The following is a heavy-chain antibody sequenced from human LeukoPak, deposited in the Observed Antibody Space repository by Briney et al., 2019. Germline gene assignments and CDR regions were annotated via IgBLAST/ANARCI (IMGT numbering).Heavy chain of an antibody. CDR2: ISGSGGST. CDR3: AKDPKNALMINWLDP. CDR1: GFTFSSYA. J-gene: IGHJ5*02. D-gene: IGHD2/OR15-2a*01. Sequence: PGGSLRLSCAASGFTFSSYAMSWVRQAPGKGLEWVSAISGSGGSTYYADSVKGRFTISRDNSKNTLYLQMNSLRAEDTAVYYCAKDPKNALMINWLDPWGQGTLVTVSS. V-gene: IGHV3-23*01.